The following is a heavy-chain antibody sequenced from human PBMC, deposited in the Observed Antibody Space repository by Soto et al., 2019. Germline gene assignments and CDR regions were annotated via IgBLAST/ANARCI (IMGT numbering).Heavy chain of an antibody. D-gene: IGHD3-3*01. V-gene: IGHV3-21*01. CDR1: GFTFSSYS. CDR2: ISSSSSYI. CDR3: ASMDSSSYYDFWSGYPDY. J-gene: IGHJ4*02. Sequence: PGGSLRLSCAASGFTFSSYSMNWVRQAPGKGLEWVSSISSSSSYIYYADSVKGRFTISRDNAKNSLYLQMNSLRAEDTAVYYCASMDSSSYYDFWSGYPDYWGQGTLVTVSS.